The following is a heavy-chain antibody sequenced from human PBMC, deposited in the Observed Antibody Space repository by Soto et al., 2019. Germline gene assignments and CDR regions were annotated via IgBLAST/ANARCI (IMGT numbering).Heavy chain of an antibody. CDR1: GGTFSSYA. V-gene: IGHV1-69*13. J-gene: IGHJ6*02. CDR3: ASCGGDCYSGIDYYYGMDV. Sequence: ASVKVSCKASGGTFSSYAISWVRQAPGQGLEWMGGIIPIFGTANYAQKFQGRVTITADESTSTAYMELSSLRSEDTAVYYCASCGGDCYSGIDYYYGMDVWGQGTTVTVSS. CDR2: IIPIFGTA. D-gene: IGHD2-21*02.